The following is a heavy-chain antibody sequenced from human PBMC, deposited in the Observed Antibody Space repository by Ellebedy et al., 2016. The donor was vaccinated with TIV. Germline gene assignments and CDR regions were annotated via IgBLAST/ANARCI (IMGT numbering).Heavy chain of an antibody. V-gene: IGHV3-11*01. D-gene: IGHD3-22*01. Sequence: GGSLRLSXAASGFTFSDYYMSWIRQAPGKGLEWVSYISSSGSTIYYADSVKGRFTISRDNAKNSLYLQMNSLRAEDPAVYYCARVRDYDGYYFDYWGQGTLVTVSS. J-gene: IGHJ4*02. CDR1: GFTFSDYY. CDR2: ISSSGSTI. CDR3: ARVRDYDGYYFDY.